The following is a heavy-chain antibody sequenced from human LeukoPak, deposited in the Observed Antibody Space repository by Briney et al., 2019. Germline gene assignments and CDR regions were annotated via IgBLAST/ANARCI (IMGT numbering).Heavy chain of an antibody. CDR3: ARAFTFPNLFDP. CDR2: IYYSGTT. CDR1: AGSISRSRFC. Sequence: SETLSPTRTVSAGSISRSRFCRAGSRQPPGKGLEWIGSIYYSGTTYYNPSVKSRVTMSVDTSKKKFSLQLSSVTAADTAVYYCARAFTFPNLFDPWGQGTLVTVSS. J-gene: IGHJ5*02. D-gene: IGHD2/OR15-2a*01. V-gene: IGHV4-39*01.